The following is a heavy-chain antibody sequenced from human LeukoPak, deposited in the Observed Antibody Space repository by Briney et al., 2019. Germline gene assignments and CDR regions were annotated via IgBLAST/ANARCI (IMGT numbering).Heavy chain of an antibody. D-gene: IGHD3-10*01. Sequence: PGRSPRLSCVASGFTFSRYAMHWVRLAPGKGLEWVAVISYDGSNKYYADSVKGRFTISRDNSKNTLYLQMNSLRAEDTALYYCVRDLYYWAAMDVWGQGTTVTVS. CDR2: ISYDGSNK. J-gene: IGHJ6*02. CDR1: GFTFSRYA. CDR3: VRDLYYWAAMDV. V-gene: IGHV3-30-3*01.